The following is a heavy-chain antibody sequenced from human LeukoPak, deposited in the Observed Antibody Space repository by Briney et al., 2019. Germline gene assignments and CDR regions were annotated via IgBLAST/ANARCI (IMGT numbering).Heavy chain of an antibody. CDR1: GFTFSSYS. J-gene: IGHJ4*02. CDR3: ARMYSSSPQFDY. Sequence: GGSLRLSCAASGFTFSSYSMNWARQAPGKGLEWVSSISSSSSYIYYADTVKGRFTISRDNAKNSLYLQMNSLRAEDTAVYYCARMYSSSPQFDYWGQGTLVTVSS. D-gene: IGHD6-6*01. V-gene: IGHV3-21*01. CDR2: ISSSSSYI.